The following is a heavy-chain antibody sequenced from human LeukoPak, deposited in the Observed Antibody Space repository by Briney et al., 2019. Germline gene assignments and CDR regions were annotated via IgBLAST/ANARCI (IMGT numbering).Heavy chain of an antibody. Sequence: ASVKVSFKASGYTFTGYYMYWVRQAPGQGLEWMGWINPNSGATNYAEKFQGRVTMNRDTSIHTAYMEPSRLRSDDTAVYYCVNGYCSGGSCLNFDYWGQGTLVTVSS. CDR2: INPNSGAT. J-gene: IGHJ4*02. D-gene: IGHD2-15*01. V-gene: IGHV1-2*02. CDR1: GYTFTGYY. CDR3: VNGYCSGGSCLNFDY.